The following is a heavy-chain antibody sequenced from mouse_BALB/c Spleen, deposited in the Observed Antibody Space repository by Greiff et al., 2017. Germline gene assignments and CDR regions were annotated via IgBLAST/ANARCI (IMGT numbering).Heavy chain of an antibody. CDR3: ARTNYGNYGDY. J-gene: IGHJ2*01. CDR1: GYTFTSYW. Sequence: DLVKPGASVKLSCKASGYTFTSYWINWIKQRPGQGLEWIGRIAPGSGSTYYNEMFKGKATLTVDTSSSTAYIQLSSLSSEDSAVYFCARTNYGNYGDYWGQGTTLTVSS. D-gene: IGHD2-1*01. CDR2: IAPGSGST. V-gene: IGHV1S41*01.